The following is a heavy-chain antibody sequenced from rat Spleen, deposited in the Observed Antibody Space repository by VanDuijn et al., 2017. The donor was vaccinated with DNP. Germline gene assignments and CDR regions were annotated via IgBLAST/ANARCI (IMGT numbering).Heavy chain of an antibody. CDR3: TRQYYYSGDDNWFAY. D-gene: IGHD1-1*01. J-gene: IGHJ3*01. Sequence: EVQLVESGGGLVQPGGSLKLSCAASGFSFSKYGMAWVRQAPKKGLEWVATISISDSRSYYSDSVRGRFTISRDNAKSSLHLQMNSLKSEDTATYYCTRQYYYSGDDNWFAYWGQGTLVTVSS. CDR2: ISISDSRS. CDR1: GFSFSKYG. V-gene: IGHV5-29*01.